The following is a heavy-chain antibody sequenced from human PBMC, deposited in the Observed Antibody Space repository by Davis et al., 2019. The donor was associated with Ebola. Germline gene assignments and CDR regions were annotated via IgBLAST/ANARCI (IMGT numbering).Heavy chain of an antibody. CDR1: GGSISSYY. CDR3: ARTYYYGSGSYYREPFDY. D-gene: IGHD3-10*01. CDR2: IYYSGST. Sequence: GSLRLSCTVSGGSISSYYWSWIRQPPGKGLEWIGYIYYSGSTNYNPSLKSRVTILVDTSKNQFSLKLSSVTAADTAVYYCARTYYYGSGSYYREPFDYWGQGTLVTVSS. J-gene: IGHJ4*02. V-gene: IGHV4-59*01.